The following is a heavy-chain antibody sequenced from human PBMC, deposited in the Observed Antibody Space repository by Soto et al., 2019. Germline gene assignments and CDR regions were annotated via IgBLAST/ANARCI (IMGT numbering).Heavy chain of an antibody. CDR3: ARVSGIYYYGMDV. CDR1: GGSFSGYY. V-gene: IGHV4-34*01. J-gene: IGHJ6*02. Sequence: PXXTLSLPFAVYGGSFSGYYWHWIRQPPGKGLEWIGEINHSGSTNYNPSLKSRVTISVDTSKNQFSLKLSSVTAADTAVYYCARVSGIYYYGMDVWGQGTTVTVSS. CDR2: INHSGST. D-gene: IGHD3-10*01.